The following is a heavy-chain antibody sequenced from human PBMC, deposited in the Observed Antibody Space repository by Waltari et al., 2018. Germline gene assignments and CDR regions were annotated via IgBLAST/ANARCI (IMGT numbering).Heavy chain of an antibody. Sequence: VRLDQWGTELVEPWETLSLTCAVYEGSFSAFFWSWVRQAPGKGLEWIGEINHGVKTDYNPSLKSRLFMSVDPSKNQFSLMLSSVTAADTAVYDCVRSHCIGDSCFRYFDSWGQGTLVTVSS. CDR2: INHGVKT. J-gene: IGHJ4*02. CDR3: VRSHCIGDSCFRYFDS. CDR1: EGSFSAFF. V-gene: IGHV4-34*01. D-gene: IGHD2-15*01.